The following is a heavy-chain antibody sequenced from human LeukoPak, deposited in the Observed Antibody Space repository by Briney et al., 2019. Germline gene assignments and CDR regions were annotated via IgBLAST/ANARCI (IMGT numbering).Heavy chain of an antibody. CDR2: INPSGTYT. V-gene: IGHV1-46*01. CDR1: GYTFTGYY. Sequence: GASVKVSCKASGYTFTGYYMHWVRQAPGQGLEWLGLINPSGTYTLYAQKFQGRVTMTRDMSTTTDYMELSSLRSEDTAVYYCARDNSVGDIAWWFDPWGQGTLVTVSS. CDR3: ARDNSVGDIAWWFDP. D-gene: IGHD3-16*02. J-gene: IGHJ5*02.